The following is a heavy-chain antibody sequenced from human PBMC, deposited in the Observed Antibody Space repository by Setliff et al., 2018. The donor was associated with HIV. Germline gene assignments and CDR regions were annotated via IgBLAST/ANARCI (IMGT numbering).Heavy chain of an antibody. J-gene: IGHJ3*02. CDR3: ARDQEWLVEVEGDALHI. V-gene: IGHV4-4*08. D-gene: IGHD6-19*01. CDR2: IYSGGST. CDR1: GGSIGGYY. Sequence: SETLSLTCTVSGGSIGGYYWSWIRQPPGTGLEWLGCIYSGGSTNYNPSLESRVTISLDTSKNQFSLRLTSVTAADTAVYYCARDQEWLVEVEGDALHIWGQGTMVTVSS.